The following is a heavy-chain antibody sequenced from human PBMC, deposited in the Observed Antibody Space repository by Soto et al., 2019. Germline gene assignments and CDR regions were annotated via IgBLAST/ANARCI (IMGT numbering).Heavy chain of an antibody. J-gene: IGHJ3*02. V-gene: IGHV3-48*02. D-gene: IGHD3-9*01. CDR1: GVSVMSER. CDR2: ISSSSSTI. CDR3: ARGLTGPQRSAFDI. Sequence: GXSMELACAAAGVSVMSERSDGVVQDPGKALEWVLYISSSSSTIYYADSVKGRFTISRDNAKNSLYLQMNSLRDEDTVVYYCARGLTGPQRSAFDIWGQGTMVTVSS.